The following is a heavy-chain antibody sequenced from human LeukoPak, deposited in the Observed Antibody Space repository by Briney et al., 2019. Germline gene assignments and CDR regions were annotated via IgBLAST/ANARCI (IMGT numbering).Heavy chain of an antibody. D-gene: IGHD1-26*01. J-gene: IGHJ4*02. CDR2: IYYSGST. CDR1: GGSISSSSYY. V-gene: IGHV4-39*07. CDR3: ARDEIVGATIDH. Sequence: SETLSLTCTVSGGSISSSSYYWGWIRQPPGKGLEWIGSIYYSGSTYYNPSLKSRVTISVDTSKNQFSLKLSSVTAADTAVYYCARDEIVGATIDHWGQGTLVTVSS.